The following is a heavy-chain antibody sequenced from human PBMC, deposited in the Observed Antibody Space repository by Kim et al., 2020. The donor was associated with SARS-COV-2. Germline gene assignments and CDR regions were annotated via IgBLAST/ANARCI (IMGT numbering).Heavy chain of an antibody. CDR3: AREHSTYYYDSSGYYHALDAEYYCYGMDV. Sequence: GGSLRLSRAVSGFTFSDYYMSWIRQAPGKGLEWVSYISSSSSYTNYADSVKGRFTISRDNAKNSLYLQMNSLRAEDTAVYYCAREHSTYYYDSSGYYHALDAEYYCYGMDVWGQGCTVTASS. V-gene: IGHV3-11*05. D-gene: IGHD3-22*01. CDR2: ISSSSSYT. J-gene: IGHJ6*02. CDR1: GFTFSDYY.